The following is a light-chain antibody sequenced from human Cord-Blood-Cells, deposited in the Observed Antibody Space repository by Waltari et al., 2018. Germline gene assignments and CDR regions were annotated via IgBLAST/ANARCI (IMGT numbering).Light chain of an antibody. Sequence: QSALTQPPSASGSPGQSVTISCTGTSSDVGGYNYVSWYQQHPGKAPKLMIYEVSKRPSGVPDRFSDSKYGNTASLTGSGLQAEDEADYYCSSYAGSNNLEVVFGGGTKLTVL. V-gene: IGLV2-8*01. CDR2: EVS. CDR3: SSYAGSNNLEVV. CDR1: SSDVGGYNY. J-gene: IGLJ2*01.